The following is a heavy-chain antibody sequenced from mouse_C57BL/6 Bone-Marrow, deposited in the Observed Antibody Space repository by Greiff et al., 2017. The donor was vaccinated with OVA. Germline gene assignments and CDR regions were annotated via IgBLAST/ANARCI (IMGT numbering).Heavy chain of an antibody. CDR3: TRSLPSLDY. CDR1: GYTFTDYE. Sequence: VQLQQSGAELVRPGASVTLSCKASGYTFTDYEMHWVKQTPVHGLEWIGAIDPETGGTAYNQKFKGKAILTADKSSSTAYMELRSLTSEDSAVYYCTRSLPSLDYWGQGTTLTVSS. J-gene: IGHJ2*01. V-gene: IGHV1-15*01. D-gene: IGHD6-2*01. CDR2: IDPETGGT.